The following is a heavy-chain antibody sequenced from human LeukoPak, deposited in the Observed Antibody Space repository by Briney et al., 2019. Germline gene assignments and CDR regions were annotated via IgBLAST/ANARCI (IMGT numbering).Heavy chain of an antibody. CDR2: IYYSGST. J-gene: IGHJ4*02. CDR3: ARRSYDILTGYYNVDY. V-gene: IGHV4-39*01. D-gene: IGHD3-9*01. CDR1: GGSISTSSYY. Sequence: SETLSLTCTVSGGSISTSSYYWGWIRQPPGKGLEWIGSIYYSGSTYYNPSLKSRVTISVDTSKNQFSLKLSSVTAADTAVYYCARRSYDILTGYYNVDYWGQGTLVTVSS.